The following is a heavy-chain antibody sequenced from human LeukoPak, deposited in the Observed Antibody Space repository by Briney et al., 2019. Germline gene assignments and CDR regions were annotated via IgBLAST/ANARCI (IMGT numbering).Heavy chain of an antibody. CDR2: ISSSGSTI. D-gene: IGHD3-22*01. CDR1: GFTFSDYY. V-gene: IGHV3-11*01. Sequence: GGSLRLSCAASGFTFSDYYMSRIRQAPGKGLEWVSYISSSGSTIYYADSVKGRFTISRDNAKNSLCLQMNSLRAEDTAVYYCARTDYYDSSGPDYWGRGTLVTVSS. CDR3: ARTDYYDSSGPDY. J-gene: IGHJ4*02.